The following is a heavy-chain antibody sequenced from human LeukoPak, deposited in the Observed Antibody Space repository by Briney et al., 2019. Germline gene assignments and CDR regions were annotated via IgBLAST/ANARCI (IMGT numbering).Heavy chain of an antibody. CDR3: ARDGYKLPPDY. J-gene: IGHJ4*02. Sequence: SETLSLTCTVSGGSISSYYWSWIRQPPGKGLEWIGYIYYSGSTNYNPSLKSRVTISVDTSKNQFSLKLSSVTAADTAVYYCARDGYKLPPDYWGQGTLVTVSS. V-gene: IGHV4-59*12. CDR1: GGSISSYY. D-gene: IGHD5-24*01. CDR2: IYYSGST.